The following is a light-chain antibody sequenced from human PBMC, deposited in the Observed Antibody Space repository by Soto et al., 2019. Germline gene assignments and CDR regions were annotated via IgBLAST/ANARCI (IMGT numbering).Light chain of an antibody. V-gene: IGKV1-39*01. CDR2: AAS. J-gene: IGKJ4*01. CDR3: QQSYTTPLT. Sequence: DIQMTQSPSTLSASVGDRVTITFLASQSISSWLAWYQQKPGKAPELLIYAASYLGNGVPSRFSGSGSGTYFTLTISSLQPEDLATYYCQQSYTTPLTFGGGTKVDIK. CDR1: QSISSW.